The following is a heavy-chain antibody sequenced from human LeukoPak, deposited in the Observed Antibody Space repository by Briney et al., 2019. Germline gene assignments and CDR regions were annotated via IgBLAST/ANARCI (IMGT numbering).Heavy chain of an antibody. Sequence: SQTLSLTCTVSGASISSSRYYWSWIRQPAGKGLEWIERVYASGSTNYNPSLKSRVTISIDTSKNQFSLKLTSVIAADTAVYYCARSQRIQLWPPNYYMDVWGKGTTVTVSS. CDR2: VYASGST. D-gene: IGHD5-18*01. V-gene: IGHV4-61*02. CDR3: ARSQRIQLWPPNYYMDV. CDR1: GASISSSRYY. J-gene: IGHJ6*03.